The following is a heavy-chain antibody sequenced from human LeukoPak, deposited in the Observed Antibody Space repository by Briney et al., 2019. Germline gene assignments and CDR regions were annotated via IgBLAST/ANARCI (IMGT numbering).Heavy chain of an antibody. CDR3: ARTGGDSSGPWCFDH. D-gene: IGHD6-19*01. CDR2: IYYSGST. J-gene: IGHJ4*02. Sequence: SETLSLTCTVSGGSISSYYWSWIRQPPGKGLEWIGYIYYSGSTNYNPSLKSRVTISVDTSKNQFSLKLSSVTAADTAVYYCARTGGDSSGPWCFDHWGQGTLVTVSS. CDR1: GGSISSYY. V-gene: IGHV4-59*01.